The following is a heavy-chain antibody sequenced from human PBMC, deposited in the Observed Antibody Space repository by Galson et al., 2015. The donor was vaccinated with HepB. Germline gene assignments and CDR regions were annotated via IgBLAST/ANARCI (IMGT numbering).Heavy chain of an antibody. J-gene: IGHJ4*02. V-gene: IGHV3-11*01. CDR3: VREAGSGHYRTADY. CDR1: GITFSDFY. CDR2: INSGGGII. Sequence: SLRLSCATSGITFSDFYINWFRQAPGKGLEWVLFINSGGGIIYYRDSLKGRFTGSRGSARKSLYLQMKSLRAEDTAVYCCVREAGSGHYRTADYWGPGTLVTVSS. D-gene: IGHD6-19*01.